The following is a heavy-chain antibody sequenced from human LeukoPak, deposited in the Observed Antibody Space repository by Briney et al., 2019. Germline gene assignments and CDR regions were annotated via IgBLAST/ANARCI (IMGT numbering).Heavy chain of an antibody. D-gene: IGHD3-10*02. CDR3: VRGAGGPRNYVLDY. J-gene: IGHJ4*02. CDR1: GFTFSGYW. CDR2: LNSDGTTI. Sequence: PGGSLRLSCVASGFTFSGYWMHWVRQAPGMGLVWVSRLNSDGTTINYADSVKGRFTISRDNAKNTVYLQMSGLRDDDTALYFCVRGAGGPRNYVLDYWGQGALVSVPS. V-gene: IGHV3-74*01.